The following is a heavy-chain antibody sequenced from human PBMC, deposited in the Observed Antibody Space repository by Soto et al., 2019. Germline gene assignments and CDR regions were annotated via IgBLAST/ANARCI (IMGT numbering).Heavy chain of an antibody. CDR3: QRRKGHRPGGRMGV. Sequence: EVQLVESGGGLVQPGGSLRLSCAASGFTFSNYWMHWVRQAPGKGLVWVSRINTDGTITHYAASVKGRFTISRHSAKNAQYLQINRSRAEDRAVFYLQRRKGHRPGGRMGVWGQGTPVNVS. CDR1: GFTFSNYW. J-gene: IGHJ6*02. D-gene: IGHD3-16*01. CDR2: INTDGTIT. V-gene: IGHV3-74*01.